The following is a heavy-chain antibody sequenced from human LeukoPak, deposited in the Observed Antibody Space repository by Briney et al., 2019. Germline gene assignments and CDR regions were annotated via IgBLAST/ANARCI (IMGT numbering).Heavy chain of an antibody. Sequence: GRSLRLSCAASGFTFSSYGMHWVRQAPGKGLEWVAVISYDGSNKYYADSVKGRFTISRENSKNTLYLQMNSLRAEDTAVYYCAKDLSGDMSDWGQGTMVTVSS. D-gene: IGHD3-10*01. CDR2: ISYDGSNK. J-gene: IGHJ3*01. CDR1: GFTFSSYG. V-gene: IGHV3-30*18. CDR3: AKDLSGDMSD.